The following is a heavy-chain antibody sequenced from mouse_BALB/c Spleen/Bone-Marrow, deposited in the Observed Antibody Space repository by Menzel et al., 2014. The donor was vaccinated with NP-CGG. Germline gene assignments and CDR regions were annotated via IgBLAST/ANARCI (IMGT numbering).Heavy chain of an antibody. CDR3: ARYDGYSDNAMDY. V-gene: IGHV7-3*02. D-gene: IGHD2-3*01. CDR1: GFTFTDYY. J-gene: IGHJ4*01. Sequence: EVQLVESGGGLVQPGGSLGLSCAASGFTFTDYYMNWVRQPPGKALEWLGFIRNRANGYTTEFSASVKGRFTISRDNSQSILYLQINTLRAEDSATYYCARYDGYSDNAMDYWGQGTSVTVSS. CDR2: IRNRANGYTT.